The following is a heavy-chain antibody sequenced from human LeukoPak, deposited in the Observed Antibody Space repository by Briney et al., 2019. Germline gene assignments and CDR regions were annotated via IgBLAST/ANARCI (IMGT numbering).Heavy chain of an antibody. V-gene: IGHV3-11*04. J-gene: IGHJ4*02. CDR3: GRGHWGLDY. D-gene: IGHD7-27*01. CDR1: GFIFDDDG. Sequence: GGSLRLSCVASGFIFDDDGMSWVRQAPGKGLEWVSYITNTGNSMEYVDSVKGRFTTSRDNSKNSLYLQMNSLRAEDTAVYYCGRGHWGLDYWGQGALVTVSS. CDR2: ITNTGNSM.